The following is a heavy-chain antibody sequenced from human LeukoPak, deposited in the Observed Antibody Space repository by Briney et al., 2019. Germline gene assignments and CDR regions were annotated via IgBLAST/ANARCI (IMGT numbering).Heavy chain of an antibody. CDR3: ARGNGDYAIHPDY. CDR1: GFTFSSYA. D-gene: IGHD4-17*01. CDR2: ISGSGSNT. J-gene: IGHJ4*02. Sequence: GGSLRLSCAASGFTFSSYAMTWVRQAPGMGLDWVSAISGSGSNTYYADSVKGRFTISRDNSKNTLYLQVDSLRADDTAVYYCARGNGDYAIHPDYWGQGTLVTVSS. V-gene: IGHV3-23*01.